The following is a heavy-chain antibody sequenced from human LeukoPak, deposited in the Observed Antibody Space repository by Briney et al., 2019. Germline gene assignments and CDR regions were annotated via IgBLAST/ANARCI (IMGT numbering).Heavy chain of an antibody. CDR2: ISDSGGST. CDR1: GFTFSTYP. D-gene: IGHD2-2*01. CDR3: AKRSKLSCSSTSCPLDY. Sequence: GGSLRLSCAASGFTFSTYPMIWVRQAPGKGLEWVSGISDSGGSTFFADSVKGRFAIFRDNSKNTLYLQMTSLRAEDTAIYYCAKRSKLSCSSTSCPLDYWGQGTLVTVSS. J-gene: IGHJ4*02. V-gene: IGHV3-23*01.